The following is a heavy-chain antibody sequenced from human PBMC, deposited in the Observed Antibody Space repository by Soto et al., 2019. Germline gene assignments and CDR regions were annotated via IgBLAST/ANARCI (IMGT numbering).Heavy chain of an antibody. J-gene: IGHJ3*02. V-gene: IGHV3-30-3*01. CDR1: GFTFSSYA. CDR3: ARSGYCGGDCSDAFDI. CDR2: ISYDGSNK. D-gene: IGHD2-21*02. Sequence: QVQLVESGGGVVQPGRSLRLSCAASGFTFSSYAMHWVRQAPGKGLEWVAVISYDGSNKYYADSVKGRFTISRNNSKNXLYLQMNSLRAEDTAVYYCARSGYCGGDCSDAFDIWGQGTMVTVSS.